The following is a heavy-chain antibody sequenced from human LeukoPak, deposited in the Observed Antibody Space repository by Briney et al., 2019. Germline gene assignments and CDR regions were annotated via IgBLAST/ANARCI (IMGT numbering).Heavy chain of an antibody. CDR2: IGSDGDST. V-gene: IGHV3-64D*06. Sequence: GGSLRLSCSASGFTFSSLGMHWVRQAPGKGPEHVSTIGSDGDSTYYADSVKGRFTISRDNSKNALYLQMTSLRPEDSAVYYCVSPVFINYWGQGTLVTVSS. CDR1: GFTFSSLG. D-gene: IGHD1-14*01. J-gene: IGHJ4*01. CDR3: VSPVFINY.